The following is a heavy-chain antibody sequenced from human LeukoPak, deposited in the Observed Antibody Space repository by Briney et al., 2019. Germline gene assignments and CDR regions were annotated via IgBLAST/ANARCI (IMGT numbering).Heavy chain of an antibody. CDR3: ARRRFAVPGTVWFDP. CDR2: VYSGGGT. Sequence: PSETLSLTCTVSGGSLSDNYWVWLRQPPGRGLEWVGYVYSGGGTSYNPSLKSRVTISVDTSQNRFSLKLTSVTAADTGVYYCARRRFAVPGTVWFDPWGQGTLVTVSS. CDR1: GGSLSDNY. D-gene: IGHD6-19*01. V-gene: IGHV4-4*09. J-gene: IGHJ5*02.